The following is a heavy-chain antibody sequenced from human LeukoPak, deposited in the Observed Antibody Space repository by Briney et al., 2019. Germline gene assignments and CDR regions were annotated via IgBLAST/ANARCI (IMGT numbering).Heavy chain of an antibody. D-gene: IGHD2-8*01. CDR2: INPSGGST. V-gene: IGHV1-46*01. CDR3: ARQRTNDAFDI. CDR1: GYTFTSYY. Sequence: ASVKVSCKASGYTFTSYYMHWVRLAPGQGLEWMGIINPSGGSTIYAQKFQGRVTMTRDMSTSTVYMELSSLRSEDTAVYYCARQRTNDAFDIWGQGTMVTVSP. J-gene: IGHJ3*02.